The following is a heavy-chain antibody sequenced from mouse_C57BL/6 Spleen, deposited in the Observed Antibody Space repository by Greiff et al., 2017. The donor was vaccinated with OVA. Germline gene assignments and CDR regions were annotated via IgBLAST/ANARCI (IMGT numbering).Heavy chain of an antibody. V-gene: IGHV1-72*01. J-gene: IGHJ3*01. Sequence: QVQLQQPGAELVKPGASVKLSCKASGYTFTSYWMHWVKQRPGRGLEWIGRIAPNSGGTKYNEQFKSKAPLTVDKPSSTAYMQLSSLTSEAAAVYYCAGEDYYGSSSRCADWGHGTLVTVAA. D-gene: IGHD1-1*01. CDR1: GYTFTSYW. CDR2: IAPNSGGT. CDR3: AGEDYYGSSSRCAD.